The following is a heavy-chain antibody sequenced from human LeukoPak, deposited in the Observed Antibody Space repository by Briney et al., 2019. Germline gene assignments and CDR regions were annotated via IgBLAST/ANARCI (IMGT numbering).Heavy chain of an antibody. CDR2: MNPNSGNT. V-gene: IGHV1-8*01. CDR3: AIIAAAGIYYYYGMDV. CDR1: GYTFTSYD. J-gene: IGHJ6*02. Sequence: ASVKVSCKASGYTFTSYDINWVRQATGQGLEWMGWMNPNSGNTGYAQKFQGRVTMTRNTSISTAYMELSSLRSEDTAVYYCAIIAAAGIYYYYGMDVWGQGTTVTVSS. D-gene: IGHD6-13*01.